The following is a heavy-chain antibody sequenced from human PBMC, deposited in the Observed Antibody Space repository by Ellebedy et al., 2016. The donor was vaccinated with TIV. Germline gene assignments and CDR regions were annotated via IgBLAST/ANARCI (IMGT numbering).Heavy chain of an antibody. D-gene: IGHD3-10*01. CDR3: ARWFGELVYVRWFDS. J-gene: IGHJ5*01. CDR2: IYYDGNT. Sequence: SETLSLTCTVSGGSISSSPYYWGWIRQPPGQGLEWIGTIYYDGNTYYNPSLKSRVTISVDTSKKQFSLKLSSVTAADTAIYYCARWFGELVYVRWFDSWGQGTLVTVSS. V-gene: IGHV4-39*01. CDR1: GGSISSSPYY.